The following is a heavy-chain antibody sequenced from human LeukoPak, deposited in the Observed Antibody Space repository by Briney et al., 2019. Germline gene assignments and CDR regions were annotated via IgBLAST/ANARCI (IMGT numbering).Heavy chain of an antibody. CDR2: IYYSGST. D-gene: IGHD6-6*01. J-gene: IGHJ4*02. CDR3: AREVGYFGSSFDY. CDR1: GGSISSYY. Sequence: SETPSLTCTVSGGSISSYYWSWIRQPPGKGLEWIGYIYYSGSTNYNPSLKSRVTISVDTSKNQFSLKLSSVTAADTAVYYCAREVGYFGSSFDYWGQGTLVTVSS. V-gene: IGHV4-59*01.